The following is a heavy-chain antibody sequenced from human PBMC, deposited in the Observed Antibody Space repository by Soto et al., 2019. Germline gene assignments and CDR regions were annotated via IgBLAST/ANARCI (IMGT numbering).Heavy chain of an antibody. CDR1: GGSISSGGYY. V-gene: IGHV4-31*03. Sequence: SETLSLTCTVSGGSISSGGYYRSWIRQHPGRGLEWIGYIYYSGITYYNPSLKSRVTISVDTSKNQFSLQLSSVTAADTAVYYCARDRECSGGTCYNYFDYWGQGALVTVSS. CDR2: IYYSGIT. J-gene: IGHJ4*02. CDR3: ARDRECSGGTCYNYFDY. D-gene: IGHD2-15*01.